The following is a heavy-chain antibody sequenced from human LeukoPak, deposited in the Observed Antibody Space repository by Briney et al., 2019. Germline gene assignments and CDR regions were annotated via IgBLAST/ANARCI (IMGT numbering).Heavy chain of an antibody. Sequence: GGSLRLSCVASGLIFRNYAMSWVRQAPGKGLEWVSAISGSGDSTYYADSVKGRFTTSRDNSKNTLYLQMNSLRAEDTAVYYCAIQYGYDSSGYYDYWGQGSQVTVSS. D-gene: IGHD3-22*01. CDR3: AIQYGYDSSGYYDY. CDR1: GLIFRNYA. V-gene: IGHV3-23*01. CDR2: ISGSGDST. J-gene: IGHJ4*02.